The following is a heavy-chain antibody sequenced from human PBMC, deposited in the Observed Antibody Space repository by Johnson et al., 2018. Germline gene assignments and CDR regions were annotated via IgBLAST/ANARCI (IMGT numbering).Heavy chain of an antibody. Sequence: VQLVESGGGVVQXGRSLRLSCAASGFTFGTSALHWVRQAPGKGLEWVAAISYDDNNKYYSDSPRGRFTISRDNSKNTLSLQMTGLRTADTAVYYCARGSGYYGGTGYMDVWGKGTTVTVSS. D-gene: IGHD4-23*01. CDR1: GFTFGTSA. CDR2: ISYDDNNK. V-gene: IGHV3-30*03. J-gene: IGHJ6*03. CDR3: ARGSGYYGGTGYMDV.